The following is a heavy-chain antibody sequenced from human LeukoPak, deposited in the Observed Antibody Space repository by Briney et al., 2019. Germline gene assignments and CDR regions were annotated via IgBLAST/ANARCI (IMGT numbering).Heavy chain of an antibody. J-gene: IGHJ4*02. Sequence: GASVKVSCKASGYTFTSYGISWVRQAPGQGLEWMGGIIPIFGTANYAQKFQGRVTITADESTSTAYMELSSLRSEDTAVYYCAATPTYYYGSGSPYYFDYWGQGTLVTVSS. V-gene: IGHV1-69*13. CDR2: IIPIFGTA. D-gene: IGHD3-10*01. CDR1: GYTFTSYG. CDR3: AATPTYYYGSGSPYYFDY.